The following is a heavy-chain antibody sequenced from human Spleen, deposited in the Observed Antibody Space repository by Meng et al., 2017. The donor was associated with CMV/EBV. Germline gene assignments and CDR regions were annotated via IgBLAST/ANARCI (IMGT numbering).Heavy chain of an antibody. Sequence: ASGYTFTTYAMNWVRPAPGQGLEWMGWINTNTGNPTYAQAFTGRFVFSLDTSVSTAYLQINSLKADDTAVYYCARQGWLRSADFDFWGQGTLVTVSS. CDR1: GYTFTTYA. CDR3: ARQGWLRSADFDF. D-gene: IGHD5-12*01. V-gene: IGHV7-4-1*02. CDR2: INTNTGNP. J-gene: IGHJ4*02.